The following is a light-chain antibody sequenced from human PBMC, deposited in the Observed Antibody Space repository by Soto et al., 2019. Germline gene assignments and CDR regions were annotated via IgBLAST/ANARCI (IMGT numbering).Light chain of an antibody. CDR3: CSYACSSTLG. V-gene: IGLV2-23*01. Sequence: QSALTQPASVSGSPGQSITISCTGTSSDFGNYNFVSWYQQSPGNAPKLMIYEATKRPSGVSNRFSGSKSGNTASLTISGLQAEDEADYYCCSYACSSTLGFGGGTKLTVL. CDR1: SSDFGNYNF. J-gene: IGLJ3*02. CDR2: EAT.